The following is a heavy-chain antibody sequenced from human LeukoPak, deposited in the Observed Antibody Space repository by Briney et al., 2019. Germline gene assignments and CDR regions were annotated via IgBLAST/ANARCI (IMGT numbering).Heavy chain of an antibody. J-gene: IGHJ4*02. CDR3: ARGYGDYVGIENYFDY. CDR2: IYTSGTT. CDR1: GASISTYY. D-gene: IGHD4-17*01. Sequence: KPSETVSLTCTISGASISTYYWTWIRQPAGKGLEWIGRIYTSGTTNYNPSLKNRVTMSVDTSKNQFSLKLSSVTAADTAVYYCARGYGDYVGIENYFDYWGQGTLVTVSS. V-gene: IGHV4-4*07.